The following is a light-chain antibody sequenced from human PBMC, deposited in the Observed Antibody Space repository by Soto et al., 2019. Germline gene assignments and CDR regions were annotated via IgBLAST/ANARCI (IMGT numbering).Light chain of an antibody. J-gene: IGKJ1*01. CDR3: QQYGSSPST. V-gene: IGKV3-20*01. CDR2: GAS. Sequence: EIVLTQSPATLSSSPGERATLSCRASQSVSSNYITWYQQKPGQAPRRLIFGASSRATGIPDRFSGSGSGTDFTLTISRLEPEDFAVYYCQQYGSSPSTFGQGTRWIS. CDR1: QSVSSNY.